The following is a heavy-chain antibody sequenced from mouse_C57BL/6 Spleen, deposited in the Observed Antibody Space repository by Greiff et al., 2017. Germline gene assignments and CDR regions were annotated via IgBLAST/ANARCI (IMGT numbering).Heavy chain of an antibody. V-gene: IGHV3-6*01. D-gene: IGHD1-1*01. J-gene: IGHJ1*03. CDR1: GYSITSGYY. CDR3: ARDDYYGSGGYFDV. CDR2: ISYDGSN. Sequence: EVKLMESGPGLVKPSQSLSLTCSVTGYSITSGYYWNWIRQFPGNKLEWMGYISYDGSNNYNPSLKNRISITRDTSKNQFFLKLNSVTTEDTATYYCARDDYYGSGGYFDVWGTGTTVTVSS.